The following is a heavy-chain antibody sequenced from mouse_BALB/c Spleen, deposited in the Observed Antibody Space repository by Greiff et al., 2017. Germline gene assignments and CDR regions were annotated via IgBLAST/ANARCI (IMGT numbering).Heavy chain of an antibody. D-gene: IGHD1-1*01. V-gene: IGHV1S81*02. J-gene: IGHJ3*01. CDR3: ARKGYYCSSTWCAY. CDR2: INPSNGRT. CDR1: GYTFTSCW. Sequence: VQLQQPGAELVKPGASVKLSCRASGYTFTSCWMHWVKPRPGQGLEWIGEINPSNGRTTYNEKFKSKSTLTVDKSSSTAYMQLSSLTSEDSAVYYCARKGYYCSSTWCAYWGQGTLVNVSA.